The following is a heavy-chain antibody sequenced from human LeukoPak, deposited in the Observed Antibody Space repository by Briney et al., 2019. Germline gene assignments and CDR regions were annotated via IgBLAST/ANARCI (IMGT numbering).Heavy chain of an antibody. J-gene: IGHJ4*02. CDR2: IIPILNVP. CDR1: GGTFNDYS. CDR3: ARDRPRARYFDY. D-gene: IGHD2-15*01. Sequence: SVKVSCKASGGTFNDYSISWVRQAPGQGLEWMGRIIPILNVPNYAQKFEGRVTITADKSTNTTYMELSSLKSEDTAVYFCARDRPRARYFDYWGQGTLVTVSS. V-gene: IGHV1-69*04.